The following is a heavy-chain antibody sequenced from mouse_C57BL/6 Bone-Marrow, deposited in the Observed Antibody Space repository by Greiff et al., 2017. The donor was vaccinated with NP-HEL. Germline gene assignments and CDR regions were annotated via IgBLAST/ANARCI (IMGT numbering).Heavy chain of an antibody. V-gene: IGHV10-1*01. J-gene: IGHJ4*01. CDR1: GFSFNTYA. Sequence: EVKLMESGGGLVQPKGSLKLSCAASGFSFNTYAMNWVRQAPGTGLEWVARIRSKSNNYATYYADSVKDRFTISRDDSESMLYLQMNNLKTEDTAMYYCCSLYAMDYWGQGTSVTVSS. CDR3: CSLYAMDY. CDR2: IRSKSNNYAT. D-gene: IGHD6-1*01.